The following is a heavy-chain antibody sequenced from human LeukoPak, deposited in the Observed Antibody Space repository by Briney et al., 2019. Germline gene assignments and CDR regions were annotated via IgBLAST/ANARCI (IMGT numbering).Heavy chain of an antibody. CDR1: GYTFTGYY. CDR3: ARDSVTVTTPQIDH. J-gene: IGHJ4*02. Sequence: ASVKVSCKASGYTFTGYYIHWLRQAPGQGLEWMGWINPNSGGTNYAQKFQGRVTMTRDTSISTAYMELSRLRFDDTAVYYCARDSVTVTTPQIDHWGQGTLVTVSS. D-gene: IGHD4-17*01. CDR2: INPNSGGT. V-gene: IGHV1-2*02.